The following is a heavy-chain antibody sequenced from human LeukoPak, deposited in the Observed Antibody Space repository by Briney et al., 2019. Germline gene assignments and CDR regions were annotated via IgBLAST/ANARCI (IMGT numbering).Heavy chain of an antibody. CDR2: IYYSGST. CDR1: GGSISSYS. CDR3: ARSHSSSWYFDY. V-gene: IGHV4-39*07. J-gene: IGHJ4*02. D-gene: IGHD6-13*01. Sequence: PSETLSLTCTVSGGSISSYSWSWIRQPPGKGLEWIGSIYYSGSTYYNPSLKSRVTISVDTSKNQFSLKLSSVTAADTAVYYCARSHSSSWYFDYWGQGTLVTVSS.